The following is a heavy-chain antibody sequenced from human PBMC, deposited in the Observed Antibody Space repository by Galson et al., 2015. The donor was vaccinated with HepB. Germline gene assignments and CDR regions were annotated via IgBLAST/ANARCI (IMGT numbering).Heavy chain of an antibody. CDR3: ARVRRGSSWFEDFDY. J-gene: IGHJ4*02. V-gene: IGHV3-9*01. CDR2: LSWSNFSV. Sequence: SLRLSCAASGFPVDGYAMHWVRQAPGKGLEWVSGLSWSNFSVGYADSVRGRFTISRDNTKNSLYLQMDSLKPEDTALYYCARVRRGSSWFEDFDYWGQGTLVTVSS. CDR1: GFPVDGYA. D-gene: IGHD6-13*01.